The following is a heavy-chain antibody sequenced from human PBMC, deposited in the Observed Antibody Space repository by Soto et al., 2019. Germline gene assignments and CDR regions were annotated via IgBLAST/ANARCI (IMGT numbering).Heavy chain of an antibody. CDR3: ARVGSNYYYYYYMDV. Sequence: GGSLRLSCAASGFTFSSYWMSWVRQAPGKGLEWVANIKQDGSEKYYVDSVKGRFTISRDNAKNSLYLQMNSLRAEDTAVYYCARVGSNYYYYYYMDVWGKGTTVTVSS. CDR2: IKQDGSEK. J-gene: IGHJ6*03. V-gene: IGHV3-7*01. D-gene: IGHD4-4*01. CDR1: GFTFSSYW.